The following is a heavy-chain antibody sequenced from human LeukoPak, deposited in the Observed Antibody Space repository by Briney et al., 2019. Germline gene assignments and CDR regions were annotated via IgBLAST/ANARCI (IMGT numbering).Heavy chain of an antibody. CDR3: ARLNYNYGMDV. CDR1: GFTVSSNY. J-gene: IGHJ6*02. V-gene: IGHV4-34*01. Sequence: GSLRLSCAASGFTVSSNYMSWIRQPPGKGLEWIGEINHSGSTNYNPSLKSRVTISVDTSKNQFSLKLSSVTAADTAVYYCARLNYNYGMDVWGQGTTVTVSS. CDR2: INHSGST.